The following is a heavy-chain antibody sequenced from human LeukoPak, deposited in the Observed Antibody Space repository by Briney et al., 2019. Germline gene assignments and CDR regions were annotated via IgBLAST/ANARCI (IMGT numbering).Heavy chain of an antibody. CDR2: INHSGST. CDR3: ARATREAAAGNSPCYFDY. D-gene: IGHD6-13*01. V-gene: IGHV4-34*01. J-gene: IGHJ4*02. CDR1: GGSFSGYY. Sequence: SETLSLTCAVYGGSFSGYYWSWIRQPPGKGLEWIGEINHSGSTNYNPSLKSRVTISVDTSKNQFSLKLSSVTAADTAVYYCARATREAAAGNSPCYFDYWGQGTLVTVSS.